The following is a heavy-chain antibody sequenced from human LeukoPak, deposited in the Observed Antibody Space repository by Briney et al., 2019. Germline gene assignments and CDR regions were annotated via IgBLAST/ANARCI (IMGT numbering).Heavy chain of an antibody. CDR2: IYGNGDK. J-gene: IGHJ4*02. CDR3: AHEKPRFDY. Sequence: SGPTLVNPTQTLTLTCTYSGFSLSTSAVGMGWIRQPPGKALEWLALIYGNGDKRYNPSLESRLTITKDTSRNQVVLTMTNMDPVDTATYYCAHEKPRFDYWGQGTLVTVSS. V-gene: IGHV2-5*01. CDR1: GFSLSTSAVG.